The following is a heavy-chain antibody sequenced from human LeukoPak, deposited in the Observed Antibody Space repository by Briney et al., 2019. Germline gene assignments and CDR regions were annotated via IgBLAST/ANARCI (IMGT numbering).Heavy chain of an antibody. D-gene: IGHD1-26*01. CDR1: GFTFSSYS. J-gene: IGHJ4*02. CDR3: AGESVSSGSYYRPDY. V-gene: IGHV3-48*04. CDR2: ISSSSSTI. Sequence: GGSLRLSCAASGFTFSSYSRNWVRQAPGKGLEWVSYISSSSSTIYYADSVKGRFTISRDNAKNSLYLQMNSLRAEDTAVYYCAGESVSSGSYYRPDYWGQGTLVTVSS.